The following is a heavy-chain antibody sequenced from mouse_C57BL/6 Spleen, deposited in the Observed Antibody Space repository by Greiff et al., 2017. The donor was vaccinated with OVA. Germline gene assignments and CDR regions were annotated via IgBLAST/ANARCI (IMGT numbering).Heavy chain of an antibody. CDR3: AGWNYYGSSFAAWFAY. D-gene: IGHD1-1*01. J-gene: IGHJ3*01. CDR2: INPSNGGT. CDR1: GYTFTSYW. V-gene: IGHV1-53*01. Sequence: VQLQQPGTELVKPGASVKLSCKASGYTFTSYWMHWVKQRPGQGLEWLGNINPSNGGTNYNEKFKSKATLTVDNSSSTADMQLSSLASEDSTVYYCAGWNYYGSSFAAWFAYWGQGTLVTVSA.